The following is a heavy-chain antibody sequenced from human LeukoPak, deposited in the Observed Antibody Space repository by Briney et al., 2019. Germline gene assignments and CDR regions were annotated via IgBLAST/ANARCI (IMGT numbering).Heavy chain of an antibody. V-gene: IGHV1-18*01. D-gene: IGHD3-22*01. J-gene: IGHJ3*02. CDR2: VSPYNGDT. Sequence: GSPEKVSCNASGYSLTRHGISWVRQAPGHGLEWGWWVSPYNGDTNYAQNLQGRDTMTTDTFTSTDFMELRSLRSVGNGPYDCATDKYHAAYYYDKSRYHAFDIWGQGTMVTVSS. CDR1: GYSLTRHG. CDR3: ATDKYHAAYYYDKSRYHAFDI.